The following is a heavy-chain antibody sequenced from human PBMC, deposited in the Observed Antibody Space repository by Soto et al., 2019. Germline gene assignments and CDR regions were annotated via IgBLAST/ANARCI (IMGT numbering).Heavy chain of an antibody. V-gene: IGHV3-23*01. J-gene: IGHJ4*02. D-gene: IGHD4-17*01. CDR1: GFTFSSYA. CDR2: ISGTSAYT. Sequence: GGSLRLSCAASGFTFSSYAMSWVRQAPGKGLEWVSGISGTSAYTHYPDSVKGRFTISRDNSKNTLYLQMNSLRAEDTAVYYCAKDYGGIPFDYWGQGTLVTVSS. CDR3: AKDYGGIPFDY.